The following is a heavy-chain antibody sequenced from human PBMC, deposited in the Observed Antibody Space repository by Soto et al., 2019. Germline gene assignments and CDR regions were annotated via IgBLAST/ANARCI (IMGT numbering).Heavy chain of an antibody. D-gene: IGHD4-17*01. CDR2: VYYSGFT. J-gene: IGHJ4*02. Sequence: PSETLSLTCSVSSGSINTFYWSWIRQSPERGLQWIGYVYYSGFTNYNPSLESRATISVDHSKNQFFLTLRSVTAADTAVYYCARDYGDYSFFFDYWGQGALVTVSS. CDR3: ARDYGDYSFFFDY. CDR1: SGSINTFY. V-gene: IGHV4-59*01.